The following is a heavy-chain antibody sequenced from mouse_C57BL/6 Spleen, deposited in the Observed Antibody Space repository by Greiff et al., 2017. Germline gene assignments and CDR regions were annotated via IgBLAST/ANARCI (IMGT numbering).Heavy chain of an antibody. V-gene: IGHV3-6*01. J-gene: IGHJ4*01. D-gene: IGHD1-1*01. CDR2: ISYDGSN. CDR3: AREDGTTDWYYAMDY. Sequence: EVKLQESGPGLVKPSQSLSLTCSVSGYSITSGYYWNWIRPFPGNKLEWMGYISYDGSNNYNPSLNNRISITRDTSKNQFFLNVNSVTTEATATYYCAREDGTTDWYYAMDYWGQGTSVTVSS. CDR1: GYSITSGYY.